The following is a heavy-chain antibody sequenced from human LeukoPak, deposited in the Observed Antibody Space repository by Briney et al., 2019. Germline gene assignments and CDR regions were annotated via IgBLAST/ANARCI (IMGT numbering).Heavy chain of an antibody. CDR2: ISSSSSYI. V-gene: IGHV3-21*01. J-gene: IGHJ4*02. D-gene: IGHD3-22*01. Sequence: PGGSLRLSCAASGFTFSSYSMNWVRQATGKGLEWVSSISSSSSYIYYADSVKGRFTISRDNAKNSLYLQMNSLRAEDTAVYYCAREFYYDSSGYPFDYWGQGTLVTVSS. CDR3: AREFYYDSSGYPFDY. CDR1: GFTFSSYS.